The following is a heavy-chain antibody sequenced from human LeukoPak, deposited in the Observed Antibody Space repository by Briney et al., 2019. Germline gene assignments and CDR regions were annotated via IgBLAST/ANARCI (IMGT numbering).Heavy chain of an antibody. CDR1: GDSISGYY. CDR2: VYTSGSP. J-gene: IGHJ4*02. Sequence: SETLSLTCTVSGDSISGYYWSWIRQPDGKGLEWIRRVYTSGSPNYNPSLKSRVTMSVDTSNNQFSLRLTSVTAADTAVYYCARSSRNYYGYFDYWGQGTLVTVSS. D-gene: IGHD1-26*01. CDR3: ARSSRNYYGYFDY. V-gene: IGHV4-4*07.